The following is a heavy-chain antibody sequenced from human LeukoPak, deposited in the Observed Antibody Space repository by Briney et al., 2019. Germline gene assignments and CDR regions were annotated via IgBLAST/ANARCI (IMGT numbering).Heavy chain of an antibody. V-gene: IGHV3-21*01. D-gene: IGHD6-19*01. CDR3: ARDISSGWYSFDY. J-gene: IGHJ4*02. CDR1: GFTFSSYS. Sequence: PGGSLRLSCAASGFTFSSYSMNWVRQAPGKGLEWVSSISSSSSYIYYADSVKGRFTISRDNAKNSLYLQMNSLRAEDTAVYYCARDISSGWYSFDYWGQGTLVTVSS. CDR2: ISSSSSYI.